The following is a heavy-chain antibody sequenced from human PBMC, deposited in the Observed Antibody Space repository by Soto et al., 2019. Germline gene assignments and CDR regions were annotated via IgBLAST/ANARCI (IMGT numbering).Heavy chain of an antibody. CDR3: STPGSGSYFTGYYFDY. Sequence: GGSLRLSCAASGFTFTNAWMSWVRQAPGKGLEWVGLIKSKPDGGTADYAAPVKGRFTISRDDSKNTLYLQMNSLKTEDTAVYYCSTPGSGSYFTGYYFDYWGQGTLVTVSS. V-gene: IGHV3-15*05. J-gene: IGHJ4*02. CDR1: GFTFTNAW. D-gene: IGHD3-10*01. CDR2: IKSKPDGGTA.